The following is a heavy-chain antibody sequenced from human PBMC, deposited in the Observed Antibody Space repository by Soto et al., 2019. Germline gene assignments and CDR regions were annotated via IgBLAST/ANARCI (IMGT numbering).Heavy chain of an antibody. V-gene: IGHV1-69*01. CDR1: GGTFSSYA. Sequence: QVQLVQSGAEVKKPGSSVKVSCKASGGTFSSYAISWVRQAPGQGLEWMGGIIPIFGTANYAQKFQGRVTITADESTSTAYMELSSLRSEDTAVYYCARVGGYCTKGVCYTGMDVWGQGTTVSVSS. CDR2: IIPIFGTA. CDR3: ARVGGYCTKGVCYTGMDV. D-gene: IGHD2-8*01. J-gene: IGHJ6*02.